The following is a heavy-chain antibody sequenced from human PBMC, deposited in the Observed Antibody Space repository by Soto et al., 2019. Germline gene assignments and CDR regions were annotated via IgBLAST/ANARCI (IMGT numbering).Heavy chain of an antibody. J-gene: IGHJ4*02. D-gene: IGHD3-9*01. CDR1: GFSLSTSGVG. CDR3: AHKGPEDWPLDY. Sequence: QITLKESGPTLVRPTQTLTLTCAFSGFSLSTSGVGVGWIRQPPGKALEWLAVIYWDDSKHYSPSLRSRLTITKDTSNNQLVLTMTNMDPMYTGTYYCAHKGPEDWPLDYWGQGTVVTVSS. CDR2: IYWDDSK. V-gene: IGHV2-5*02.